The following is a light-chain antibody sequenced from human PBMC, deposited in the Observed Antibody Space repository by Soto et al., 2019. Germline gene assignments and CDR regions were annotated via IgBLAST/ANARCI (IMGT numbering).Light chain of an antibody. CDR2: GAS. Sequence: ETVLTQSHGTLSSPRWETAPLSCRAREAMRSAYLAWYQQKPGQAPSPLIYGASIRATGIPDRFSGSGSGTDFSLTISSLEAEDFAVYYCQQYSTSRITFGERTQVEIK. CDR3: QQYSTSRIT. V-gene: IGKV3-20*01. CDR1: EAMRSAY. J-gene: IGKJ4*01.